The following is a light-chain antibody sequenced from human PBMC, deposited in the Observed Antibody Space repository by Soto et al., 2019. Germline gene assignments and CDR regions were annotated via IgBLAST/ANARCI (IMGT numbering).Light chain of an antibody. V-gene: IGLV1-40*01. CDR1: GSNIGASYD. CDR3: QSYDRSLRGVV. J-gene: IGLJ2*01. CDR2: GDI. Sequence: QPVLTQPPSVSGAPGQRVTISCTGTGSNIGASYDVYWYQQLPGTAPKLLIYGDINRPSGVPDRFSASKSGTSDSLAITGLQAEDEADYYCQSYDRSLRGVVFGGGTKLTVL.